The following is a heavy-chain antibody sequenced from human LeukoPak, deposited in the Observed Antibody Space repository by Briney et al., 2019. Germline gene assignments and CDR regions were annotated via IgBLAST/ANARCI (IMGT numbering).Heavy chain of an antibody. CDR2: IGGNGGNT. V-gene: IGHV3-23*01. J-gene: IGHJ2*01. CDR3: ASRSSSLNWYFDL. CDR1: GFTFSSYA. D-gene: IGHD2-2*01. Sequence: GGSLRLSCAASGFTFSSYAMTWVRQAPGKGLEWVSGIGGNGGNTYYADSVKGRFTISRDNSKETLYLQMNSLRAEDTAVYYCASRSSSLNWYFDLWGRGTLVTVSS.